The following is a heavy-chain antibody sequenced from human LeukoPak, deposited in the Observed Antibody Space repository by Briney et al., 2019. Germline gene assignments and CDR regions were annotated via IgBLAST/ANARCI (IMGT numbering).Heavy chain of an antibody. CDR3: ARSEDSSGWYGIDY. CDR1: GYTFTGYY. V-gene: IGHV1-2*02. CDR2: INPNSGGGT. J-gene: IGHJ4*02. Sequence: ASVKVSCKASGYTFTGYYMYWVRQAPGQGLEWMGWINPNSGGGTKYAQKFQGRVTMTRDTSISTAYMELSRLRFDDTAVYYCARSEDSSGWYGIDYWGQGTLVTASS. D-gene: IGHD6-19*01.